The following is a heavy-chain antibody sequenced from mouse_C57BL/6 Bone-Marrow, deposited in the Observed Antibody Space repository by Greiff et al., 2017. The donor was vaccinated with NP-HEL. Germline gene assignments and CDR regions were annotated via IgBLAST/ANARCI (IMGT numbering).Heavy chain of an antibody. CDR1: GYTFTSYG. D-gene: IGHD1-1*01. CDR3: ARRPLFITTVVATEYFDV. CDR2: IYPRSGNT. J-gene: IGHJ1*03. V-gene: IGHV1-81*01. Sequence: QVQLQQSGAELARPGASVKLSCKASGYTFTSYGISWVKQRTGQGLEWIGEIYPRSGNTYYNEKFKGKATLTADKSSSTAYMEIRSLTSEDSAVYFCARRPLFITTVVATEYFDVWGTGTTVTVSS.